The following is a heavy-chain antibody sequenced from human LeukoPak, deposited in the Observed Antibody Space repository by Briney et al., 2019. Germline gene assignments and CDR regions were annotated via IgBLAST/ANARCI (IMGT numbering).Heavy chain of an antibody. CDR3: ATVPRLYYYDSSGYSDY. D-gene: IGHD3-22*01. CDR1: GYTLTELS. Sequence: ASVKVSCKVSGYTLTELSMHWVRQAPGKGLEWMGGFDPEDGETIYAQKFQDRVTMTEDTSTDTAYMELSSLRSEDTAVYYCATVPRLYYYDSSGYSDYWGQGTLVTVSS. J-gene: IGHJ4*02. CDR2: FDPEDGET. V-gene: IGHV1-24*01.